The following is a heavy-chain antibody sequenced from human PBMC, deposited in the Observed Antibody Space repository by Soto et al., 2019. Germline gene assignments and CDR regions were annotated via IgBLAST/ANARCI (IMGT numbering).Heavy chain of an antibody. Sequence: EVQLVESGGGLVQPGGSLILSCAASGFTFSSYWMHWVRQAPGKGLVWVSRINSDGSSTSYADSVKGRFTISRDNAKNTLYLQMNSLRAEDTAVYYCARGAFRGYGGNPEYFQHWGQGTLVTVSS. V-gene: IGHV3-74*01. CDR3: ARGAFRGYGGNPEYFQH. CDR1: GFTFSSYW. D-gene: IGHD5-12*01. J-gene: IGHJ1*01. CDR2: INSDGSST.